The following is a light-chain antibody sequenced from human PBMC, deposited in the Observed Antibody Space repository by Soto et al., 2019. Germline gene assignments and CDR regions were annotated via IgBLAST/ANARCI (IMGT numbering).Light chain of an antibody. V-gene: IGKV3-20*01. CDR3: QQYGSSSST. CDR2: GAS. Sequence: VLTQSPGTLSLSPGERATLSCRASQSVTSTYLAWYQQTPGQAPRLLIYGASSRATDIPDRFSGSGSGTDFTLTISRLEPEDFAVYYCQQYGSSSSTFGQGTKLEI. CDR1: QSVTSTY. J-gene: IGKJ2*01.